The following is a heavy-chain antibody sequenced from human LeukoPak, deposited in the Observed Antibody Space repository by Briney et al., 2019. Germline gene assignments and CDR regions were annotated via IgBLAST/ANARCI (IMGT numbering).Heavy chain of an antibody. CDR1: GYTSTSYD. Sequence: GASVKVSCKASGYTSTSYDINWVRQATGQGLEWMGWMNPNSGNTGYAQKFQGRVTMTRNTSISTAHMELSSLRSEDTAVYYCARARSYRYCSGGSCYSKYNWFDPWGQGTLVTVSS. D-gene: IGHD2-15*01. V-gene: IGHV1-8*01. J-gene: IGHJ5*02. CDR3: ARARSYRYCSGGSCYSKYNWFDP. CDR2: MNPNSGNT.